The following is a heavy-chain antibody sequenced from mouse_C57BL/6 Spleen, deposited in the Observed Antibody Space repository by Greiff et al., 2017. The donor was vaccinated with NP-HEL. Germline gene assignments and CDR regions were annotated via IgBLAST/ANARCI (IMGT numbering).Heavy chain of an antibody. D-gene: IGHD1-1*01. Sequence: QVQLQQPGAELVKPGASVKLSCKASGYTFTSYWMQWVKQRPGQGLEWIGEIDPSDSYTNYNQKFKGKATLTVDTSSSTAYMQLSSLTSEDSAVYYCARQNYYGSSPHAMDDWGQGTSVTVSS. CDR2: IDPSDSYT. V-gene: IGHV1-50*01. J-gene: IGHJ4*01. CDR3: ARQNYYGSSPHAMDD. CDR1: GYTFTSYW.